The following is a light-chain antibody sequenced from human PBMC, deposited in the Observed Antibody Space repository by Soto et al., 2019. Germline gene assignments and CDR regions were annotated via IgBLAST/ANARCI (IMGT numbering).Light chain of an antibody. J-gene: IGKJ1*01. Sequence: DIQMTQSPSSLSASIGDRVTITFRASQSISSYLNWYQQKPGKAPNLLIYATSTLQSGVPSRFSGSGSGTEFTLTINSLQPDDFATYYCQQYKSYWTFGQGTKVDIK. CDR3: QQYKSYWT. V-gene: IGKV1-39*01. CDR1: QSISSY. CDR2: ATS.